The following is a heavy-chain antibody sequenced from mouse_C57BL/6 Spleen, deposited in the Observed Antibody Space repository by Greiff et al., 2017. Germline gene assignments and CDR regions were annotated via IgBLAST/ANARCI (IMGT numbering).Heavy chain of an antibody. CDR1: GFTFSDYY. J-gene: IGHJ1*03. V-gene: IGHV5-16*01. D-gene: IGHD1-1*01. CDR2: INYDGSST. CDR3: ARDWDYYGSSYDWYFDV. Sequence: DVQLVESEGGLVQPGSSMKLSCTASGFTFSDYYMAWVRQVPEKGLEWVANINYDGSSTYYLDSLKSRFIISRDNAKNILYLQMSSLKSEDTATYYCARDWDYYGSSYDWYFDVWGTGTTVTVSS.